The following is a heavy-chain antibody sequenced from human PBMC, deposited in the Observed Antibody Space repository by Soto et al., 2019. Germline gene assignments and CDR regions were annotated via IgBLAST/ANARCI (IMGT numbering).Heavy chain of an antibody. J-gene: IGHJ4*02. Sequence: AETLSPTCTVSGGSVSSGSYYWSWIRQPPGKGLEWIGYIYYSGSTNYNPSLKSRVTISVDTSKNQFSLKLSSVTAADTAVYYCAIGLAPVYFDYWGQGTLVTVSS. V-gene: IGHV4-61*01. D-gene: IGHD3-16*01. CDR3: AIGLAPVYFDY. CDR2: IYYSGST. CDR1: GGSVSSGSYY.